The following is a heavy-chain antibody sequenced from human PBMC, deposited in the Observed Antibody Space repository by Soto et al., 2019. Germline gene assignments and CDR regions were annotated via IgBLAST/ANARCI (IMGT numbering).Heavy chain of an antibody. CDR2: MNPNSGNT. D-gene: IGHD4-17*01. J-gene: IGHJ4*02. Sequence: GASVKVSCKASGYTFTSYDINWVRQATGQGLEWMGWMNPNSGNTGYAQKFQGRVTMTRNTSISTAYMELSSLRSEDTAVHYCARDSMRYGDYFDFWGQGTLVTVSS. V-gene: IGHV1-8*01. CDR3: ARDSMRYGDYFDF. CDR1: GYTFTSYD.